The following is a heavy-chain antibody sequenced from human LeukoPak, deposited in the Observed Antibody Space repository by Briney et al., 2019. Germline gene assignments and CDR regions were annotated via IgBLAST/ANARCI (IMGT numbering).Heavy chain of an antibody. V-gene: IGHV3-30-3*01. Sequence: GGSLRLSCAASGFTFSSYAMHWVRQAPGKGLEWVAVISYDGSNKYYADSVKGRFTISRDNSKNTLYLQMNSLRAEDTAVYYCARPDYGDCPGYWGQGTLVTVSS. CDR3: ARPDYGDCPGY. J-gene: IGHJ4*02. CDR1: GFTFSSYA. D-gene: IGHD4-17*01. CDR2: ISYDGSNK.